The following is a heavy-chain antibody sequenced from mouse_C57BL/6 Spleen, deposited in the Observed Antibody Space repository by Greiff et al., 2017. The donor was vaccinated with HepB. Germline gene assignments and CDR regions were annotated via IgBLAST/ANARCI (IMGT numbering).Heavy chain of an antibody. CDR2: IDPEDGDT. D-gene: IGHD1-1*01. CDR3: APNYYDSSYFDY. Sequence: VQLQQSGAGLVRPGASVKLSCTASGFNIKDYYMHWVKQRPEQGLEWIGRIDPEDGDTEYAPKFQGKATITADTSSNTAYLQLSSLTSEDTAVYYGAPNYYDSSYFDYCGQGTTLTVSS. V-gene: IGHV14-1*01. J-gene: IGHJ2*01. CDR1: GFNIKDYY.